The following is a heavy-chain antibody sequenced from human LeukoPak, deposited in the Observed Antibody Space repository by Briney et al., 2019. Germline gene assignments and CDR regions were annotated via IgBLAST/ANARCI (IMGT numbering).Heavy chain of an antibody. V-gene: IGHV1-8*01. D-gene: IGHD2-2*01. CDR1: GYTFSNFD. J-gene: IGHJ4*02. Sequence: ASVKVSCKASGYTFSNFDINWVRQATGQGPEWMGWMNPESGNTGYAQKFQGRVTMTRDSPKSTAYMELISLRFEDTAIYYCTRAIRHQLLSDYWGQGTLVTVSS. CDR3: TRAIRHQLLSDY. CDR2: MNPESGNT.